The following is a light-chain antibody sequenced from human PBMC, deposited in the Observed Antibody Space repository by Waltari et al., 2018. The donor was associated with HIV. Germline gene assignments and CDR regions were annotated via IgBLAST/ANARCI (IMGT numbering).Light chain of an antibody. CDR2: GAS. J-gene: IGKJ1*01. CDR1: QTITSNS. CDR3: QHYGGSSWT. Sequence: EMVLTHPPAPCLCPPGERATPSCRASQTITSNSLAWYQQKSGQPPRFLIYGASNRAIGIPDRFSGSGSGTDFTLTISRLEPEDFAVYYCQHYGGSSWTFGQGTKVEIK. V-gene: IGKV3-20*01.